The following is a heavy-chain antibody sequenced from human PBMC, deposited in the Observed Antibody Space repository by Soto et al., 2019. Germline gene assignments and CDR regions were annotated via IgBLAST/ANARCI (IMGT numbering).Heavy chain of an antibody. V-gene: IGHV3-30-3*01. J-gene: IGHJ4*02. Sequence: QVQLVESGGGVVQPGRSLRLSCVASGFTFSRYAIHWVRQAPGKGLEWVAVISYDGSDKYYADSVKGRFTISRDNSKNPLYLQMNSLRPDDTAVYYCARDYGDYDFRDYWGQGTLVTVSS. CDR2: ISYDGSDK. D-gene: IGHD4-17*01. CDR3: ARDYGDYDFRDY. CDR1: GFTFSRYA.